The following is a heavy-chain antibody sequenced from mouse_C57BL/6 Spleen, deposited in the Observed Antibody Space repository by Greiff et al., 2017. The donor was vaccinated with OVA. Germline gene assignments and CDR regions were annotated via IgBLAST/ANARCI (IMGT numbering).Heavy chain of an antibody. Sequence: EVQGVESGGGLVKPGGSLKLSCAASGFTFSSYAMSWVRQTPEKRLEWVATISDGGSYTYYPDNVKGRFTISRDNAKNNLYLQMSHLKSEDTAMYYCARSGILLRYYFDYWGQGTTLTVSS. J-gene: IGHJ2*01. CDR1: GFTFSSYA. D-gene: IGHD1-1*01. CDR2: ISDGGSYT. CDR3: ARSGILLRYYFDY. V-gene: IGHV5-4*01.